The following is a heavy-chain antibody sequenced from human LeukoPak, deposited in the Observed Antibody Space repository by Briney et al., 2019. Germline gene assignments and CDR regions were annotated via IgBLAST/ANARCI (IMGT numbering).Heavy chain of an antibody. CDR2: INPSGGST. V-gene: IGHV1-46*01. D-gene: IGHD2-2*01. CDR3: ARERRLGCSSTSCEVGWFDP. CDR1: GYTFTSYY. Sequence: ASVKVSCKASGYTFTSYYMHWVRQAPGQGLEWMGIINPSGGSTSYAQKLQGRVTMTRDTSTSTVYMELSSLRSEDTAVYYCARERRLGCSSTSCEVGWFDPWGQGTLVTVSS. J-gene: IGHJ5*02.